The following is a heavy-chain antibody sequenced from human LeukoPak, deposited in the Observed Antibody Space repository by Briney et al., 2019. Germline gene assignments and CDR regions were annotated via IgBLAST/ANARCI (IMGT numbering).Heavy chain of an antibody. CDR2: ISYDGSNK. Sequence: PGRSLRLSCAASGFTFSSYAMHWVRQAPGKGLEWVAVISYDGSNKYYADSVKGRFTISRDNSKNTLYLQMNSLRAEDTAVYYCAKVFWSGVFDYWGQGTLVTVSS. J-gene: IGHJ4*02. CDR3: AKVFWSGVFDY. CDR1: GFTFSSYA. V-gene: IGHV3-30-3*01. D-gene: IGHD3-3*01.